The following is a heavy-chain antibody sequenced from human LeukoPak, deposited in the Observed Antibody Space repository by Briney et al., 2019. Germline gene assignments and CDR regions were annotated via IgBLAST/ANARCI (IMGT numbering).Heavy chain of an antibody. Sequence: SETLSLTCAVYGGSFSGYYWSWIRQPPGKGLEWIGEINHSGSTNYNPSLKSRVTISVDTSKNQFSLKLSSVTAADTAVYYCARDRRVAGTDYWGQGTLVTVSS. CDR1: GGSFSGYY. V-gene: IGHV4-34*01. D-gene: IGHD6-19*01. CDR3: ARDRRVAGTDY. J-gene: IGHJ4*02. CDR2: INHSGST.